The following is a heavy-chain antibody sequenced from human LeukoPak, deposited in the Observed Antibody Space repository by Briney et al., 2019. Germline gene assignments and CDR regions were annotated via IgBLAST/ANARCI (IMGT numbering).Heavy chain of an antibody. V-gene: IGHV4-30-4*08. D-gene: IGHD3-22*01. CDR3: ARSPTSSGYYYGGAFDI. J-gene: IGHJ3*02. Sequence: PSQTLSLTCTVSGGSISSGDYYWSWIRQPPGKGLEWIGYIYYSGSTYYNPSLKSRVTISVDTSKNQFSLKLSSVTAADTAVYYCARSPTSSGYYYGGAFDIWGQGTMVTVSS. CDR1: GGSISSGDYY. CDR2: IYYSGST.